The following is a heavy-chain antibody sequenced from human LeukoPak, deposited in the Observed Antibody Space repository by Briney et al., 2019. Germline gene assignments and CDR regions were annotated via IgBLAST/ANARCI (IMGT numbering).Heavy chain of an antibody. CDR1: GGTFSSYA. CDR2: IIPIFGTA. V-gene: IGHV1-69*13. J-gene: IGHJ4*02. Sequence: SVKVSCXASGGTFSSYAISWVRQAPGQVLEWMGGIIPIFGTANYAQKFQGRGTITADESTSTAYMELSSLRSEDTAVYYCARHRQWELLLPFDYWGQGTLVTVSS. D-gene: IGHD1-26*01. CDR3: ARHRQWELLLPFDY.